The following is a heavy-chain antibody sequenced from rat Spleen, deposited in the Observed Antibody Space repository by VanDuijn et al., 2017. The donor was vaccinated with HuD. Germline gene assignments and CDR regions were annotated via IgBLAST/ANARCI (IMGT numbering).Heavy chain of an antibody. CDR3: TRGGYMYTTDYYSFY. J-gene: IGHJ2*01. D-gene: IGHD1-6*01. CDR1: GFTFSNYD. V-gene: IGHV5S13*01. CDR2: ISTGGGNT. Sequence: EVQLVESGGGLVQPGRSMKLSCAASGFTFSNYDMAWVRQAPKKGLEWVASISTGGGNTYYRDSVKGRFTMSRDNAKNTQYLQMNGLRSEDTATYYCTRGGYMYTTDYYSFYWGQGVMVTVSS.